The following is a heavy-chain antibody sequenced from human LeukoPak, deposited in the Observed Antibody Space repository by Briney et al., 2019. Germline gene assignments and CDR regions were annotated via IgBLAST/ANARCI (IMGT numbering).Heavy chain of an antibody. J-gene: IGHJ6*03. Sequence: SETMSLTCAVYGGSFSGYYWSWIRQPPGKGLEWIGEISHSGSTNYNPSLKSRVTISVDTSKNQFSLKLSSVTAADTAVYYCARTASPWVGYYYYYMDVWGKGTTVTVSS. CDR3: ARTASPWVGYYYYYMDV. D-gene: IGHD5-18*01. CDR1: GGSFSGYY. V-gene: IGHV4-34*01. CDR2: ISHSGST.